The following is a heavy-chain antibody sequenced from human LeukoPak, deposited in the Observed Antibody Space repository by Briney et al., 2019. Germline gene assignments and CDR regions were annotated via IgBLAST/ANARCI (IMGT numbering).Heavy chain of an antibody. J-gene: IGHJ4*02. V-gene: IGHV3-30-3*01. Sequence: GGSLRLSCAAPGFTFRNYVIHWVRQAPGKGLEWVAVTSSDLNVKLYADSVKGRFTISRDNSRSTLCLQMNSLRPEDTAIYYCAREGYYGSGSPPSLYFDYWGQGTLVTVSS. CDR3: AREGYYGSGSPPSLYFDY. CDR1: GFTFRNYV. CDR2: TSSDLNVK. D-gene: IGHD3-10*01.